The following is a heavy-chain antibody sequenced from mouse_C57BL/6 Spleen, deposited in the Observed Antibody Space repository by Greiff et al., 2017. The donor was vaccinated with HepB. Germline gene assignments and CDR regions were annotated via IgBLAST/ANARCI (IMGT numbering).Heavy chain of an antibody. CDR2: IDPENGDT. Sequence: EVKLMESGAELVRPGASVKLSCTASGFNIKDDYMHWVKQRPEQGLEWIGWIDPENGDTEYASKFQGKATITADTSSNTAYLQLSSLTSEDTAVYYCTTGGPFDYWGQGTTLTVSS. CDR1: GFNIKDDY. J-gene: IGHJ2*01. V-gene: IGHV14-4*01. CDR3: TTGGPFDY. D-gene: IGHD1-1*02.